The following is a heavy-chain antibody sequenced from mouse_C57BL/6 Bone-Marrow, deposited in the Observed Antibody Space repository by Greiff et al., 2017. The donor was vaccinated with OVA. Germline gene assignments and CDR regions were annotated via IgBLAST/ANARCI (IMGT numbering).Heavy chain of an antibody. CDR1: GYTFTDYY. J-gene: IGHJ2*01. Sequence: EVKLQQSGPELVKPGASVKISCKASGYTFTDYYMNWVKQSHGKSLEWIGDINPNNGGTSYNQKFKGKATLTVDKSSSTAYMELRSLTSEDSAVYYCARYLPFYYGSSPDYWGQGTTLTVSS. CDR2: INPNNGGT. V-gene: IGHV1-26*01. D-gene: IGHD1-1*01. CDR3: ARYLPFYYGSSPDY.